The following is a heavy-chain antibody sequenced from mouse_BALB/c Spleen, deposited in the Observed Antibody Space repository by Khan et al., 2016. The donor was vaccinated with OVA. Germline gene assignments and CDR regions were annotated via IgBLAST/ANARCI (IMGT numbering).Heavy chain of an antibody. D-gene: IGHD1-1*01. CDR1: GYSITSDYA. CDR3: ARSGTISTVVVTDFDF. J-gene: IGHJ2*01. V-gene: IGHV3-2*02. CDR2: IKYSGTT. Sequence: EVQLQESGPGLVKPSQSLSLTCTVTGYSITSDYAWNWIRQFPGNKLEWMGYIKYSGTTSYNPSLKSRISITRDTSKNQFFLQLNSVTTEDTAPYYCARSGTISTVVVTDFDFWGQGTTLTVSS.